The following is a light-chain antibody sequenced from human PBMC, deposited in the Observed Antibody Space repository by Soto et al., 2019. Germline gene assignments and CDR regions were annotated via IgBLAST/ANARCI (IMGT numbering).Light chain of an antibody. J-gene: IGLJ1*01. V-gene: IGLV2-14*01. Sequence: QSALTQPASVSGSPGQSITVSCTGTSSDIGGYDYVSWYQQHPGQAPKLIIYEVSNRPSGVSSLFSGSKSGNTASLTISGRQAEDEADYYCGSFTTSSTRVFGTGTKVTVL. CDR2: EVS. CDR1: SSDIGGYDY. CDR3: GSFTTSSTRV.